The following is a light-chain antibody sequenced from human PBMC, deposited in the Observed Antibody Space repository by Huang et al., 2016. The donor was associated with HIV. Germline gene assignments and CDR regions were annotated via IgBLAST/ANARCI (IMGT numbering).Light chain of an antibody. CDR2: EVS. J-gene: IGKJ4*01. V-gene: IGKV2D-29*02. CDR3: MQSIQLPLT. Sequence: DIVMTQTPLSLSVTPGQPASISCKSSQSLLHSAGKTYLYWYLQKVGQSPQLLIYEVSNRCSGVPDRFSGSGSGTDFTLKISRMEAEDVGVYYCMQSIQLPLTFGGGTKVEIK. CDR1: QSLLHSAGKTY.